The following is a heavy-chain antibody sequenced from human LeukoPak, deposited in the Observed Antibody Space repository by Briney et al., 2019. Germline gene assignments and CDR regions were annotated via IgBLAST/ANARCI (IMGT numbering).Heavy chain of an antibody. CDR3: ARDDTSSGWFRGSGLTTYFDY. D-gene: IGHD6-19*01. V-gene: IGHV4-39*07. CDR1: GGSISSSSYY. J-gene: IGHJ4*02. Sequence: SSETLSLTCTVSGGSISSSSYYWGWIRQPPGKGLEWIGSIYYSGSTYYNPSLKSRVTISVDTSKNQFSLKLSSVTAADTAVYYCARDDTSSGWFRGSGLTTYFDYWGQGTLVTVSP. CDR2: IYYSGST.